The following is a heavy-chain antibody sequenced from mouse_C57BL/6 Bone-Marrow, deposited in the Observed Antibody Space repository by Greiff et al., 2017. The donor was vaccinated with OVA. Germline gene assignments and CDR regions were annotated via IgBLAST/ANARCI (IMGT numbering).Heavy chain of an antibody. D-gene: IGHD1-1*01. V-gene: IGHV1-81*01. CDR3: ARRNYYGSLWYFDV. Sequence: VKLMESGAELARPGASVKLSCKASGYTFTSYGISWVKQSTGQGLEWIGEIYPRSGNTYYNEKFKGKATLTADKSSSTAYMELRSLTSEDSAVYFSARRNYYGSLWYFDVWGTGTTVTVSS. CDR2: IYPRSGNT. J-gene: IGHJ1*03. CDR1: GYTFTSYG.